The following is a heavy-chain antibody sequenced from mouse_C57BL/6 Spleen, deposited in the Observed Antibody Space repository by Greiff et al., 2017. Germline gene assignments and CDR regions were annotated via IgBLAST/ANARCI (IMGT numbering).Heavy chain of an antibody. D-gene: IGHD2-1*01. Sequence: QVQLQQPGAELVMPGASVKLSCKASGYTFNSYWMHWVKQRPGQGLEWIGEIDPSDSYTNYNQKFKGKSTVTVDKSSSTAYMQLSSLTSEDSAVYFCAGGPYGKCAWLAYWGQGTLVTVSA. V-gene: IGHV1-69*01. CDR3: AGGPYGKCAWLAY. J-gene: IGHJ3*01. CDR2: IDPSDSYT. CDR1: GYTFNSYW.